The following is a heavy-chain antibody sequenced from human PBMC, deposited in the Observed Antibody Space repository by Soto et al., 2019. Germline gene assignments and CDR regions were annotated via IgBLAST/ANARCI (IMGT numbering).Heavy chain of an antibody. CDR3: ATEMGATQGPFDN. V-gene: IGHV3-23*01. Sequence: SLRLSCVVSVFPFGANAMSWVRQAPGEGLEWVSGLSNTGRRTSYADSVKGRFNISRDNSENTVYLQMNSPRVEDTAVYYCATEMGATQGPFDNWGQGTLVTVSS. D-gene: IGHD1-26*01. J-gene: IGHJ4*02. CDR1: VFPFGANA. CDR2: LSNTGRRT.